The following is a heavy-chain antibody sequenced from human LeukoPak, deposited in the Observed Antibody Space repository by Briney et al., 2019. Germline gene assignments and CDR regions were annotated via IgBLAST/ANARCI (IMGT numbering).Heavy chain of an antibody. CDR2: LYYSGSI. J-gene: IGHJ4*02. D-gene: IGHD1-7*01. V-gene: IGHV4-39*07. Sequence: SETLSLTCSVSGGSISSSSYYWGWIRQPPGKGLEWIGSLYYSGSIYYNPSLQSRVTISVDTSKNQFSLRLSSVTAADTAVYYCARGGELLNYLGQGTLVTVSS. CDR1: GGSISSSSYY. CDR3: ARGGELLNY.